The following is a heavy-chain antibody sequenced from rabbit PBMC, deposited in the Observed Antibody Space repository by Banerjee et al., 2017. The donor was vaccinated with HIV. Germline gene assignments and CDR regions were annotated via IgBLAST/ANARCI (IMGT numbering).Heavy chain of an antibody. D-gene: IGHD8-1*01. CDR2: IYTGNGKN. CDR3: ARDDGSSFSSYGMDL. V-gene: IGHV1S45*01. Sequence: QEQLVESGGGLVKPGASLTLTCTASGFSFISSYDMSWVRQAPGKGLEWIGFIYTGNGKNYYASWAKGRFTISKSSSTTVTLQLTSLTAADTATYFCARDDGSSFSSYGMDLWGPGTLVTVS. J-gene: IGHJ6*01. CDR1: GFSFISSYD.